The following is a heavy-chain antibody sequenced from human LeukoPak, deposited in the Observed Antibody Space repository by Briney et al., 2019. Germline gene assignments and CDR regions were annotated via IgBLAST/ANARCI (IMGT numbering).Heavy chain of an antibody. CDR2: IYYSGST. CDR3: VAGTAMVMDWFDP. J-gene: IGHJ5*02. Sequence: SETLSLTCTASGGSISSSSYYWGWIRQPPGKGLEWIGSIYYSGSTYYNPSLKSRVTISVDTSKNQFSLKLSSVTAADTAVYYCVAGTAMVMDWFDPWGQGTLVTVSS. V-gene: IGHV4-39*01. D-gene: IGHD5-18*01. CDR1: GGSISSSSYY.